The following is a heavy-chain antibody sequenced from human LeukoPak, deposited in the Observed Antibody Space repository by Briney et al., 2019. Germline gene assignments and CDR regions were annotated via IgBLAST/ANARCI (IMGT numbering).Heavy chain of an antibody. V-gene: IGHV3-74*01. J-gene: IGHJ4*02. CDR1: GFTFSTYW. CDR2: INSDGSTT. CDR3: ARKAGIAASGNYLDY. Sequence: GRSLRLSCVASGFTFSTYWMHWVRQAPGKGLVWVSRINSDGSTTSDADSVKGRFTISRDNAKNTLYLQMNSLRAEDTAVYYCARKAGIAASGNYLDYWGQGTLVTVSS. D-gene: IGHD6-13*01.